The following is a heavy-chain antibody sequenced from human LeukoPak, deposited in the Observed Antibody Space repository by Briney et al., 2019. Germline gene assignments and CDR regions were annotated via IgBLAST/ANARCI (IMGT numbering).Heavy chain of an antibody. D-gene: IGHD3-16*02. CDR1: GFTFSDYY. CDR3: ARGGYDYVWGSYRYYFDY. J-gene: IGHJ4*02. Sequence: GGSLRLSCAASGFTFSDYYMSWIRQAPGKGLEWVSYISSSSSYTNYADSVKGRFTISRDNANNSLYLQMNSLRAEDTAVYYCARGGYDYVWGSYRYYFDYWGQGTLVTVSS. CDR2: ISSSSSYT. V-gene: IGHV3-11*06.